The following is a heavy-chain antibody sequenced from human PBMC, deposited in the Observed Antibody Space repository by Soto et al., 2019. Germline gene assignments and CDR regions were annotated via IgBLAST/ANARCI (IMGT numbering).Heavy chain of an antibody. Sequence: EVQLLESGGGLVQPGGSLRLSCAASGFTFSSYAMSWVRQAPGKGLEWVSAISGSGGSTYYADSVKGRFTISRDNSKNTXYXXMNSLRAEDTAVYYCAKEPVWRVAPGYYYSYGMDVWGQGTTVTVSS. CDR3: AKEPVWRVAPGYYYSYGMDV. D-gene: IGHD3-16*01. CDR1: GFTFSSYA. CDR2: ISGSGGST. J-gene: IGHJ6*02. V-gene: IGHV3-23*01.